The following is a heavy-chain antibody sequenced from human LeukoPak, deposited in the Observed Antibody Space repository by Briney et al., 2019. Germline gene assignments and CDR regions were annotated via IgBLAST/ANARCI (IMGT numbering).Heavy chain of an antibody. CDR3: AKLLSSSWHVAFDI. V-gene: IGHV3-30*18. J-gene: IGHJ3*02. D-gene: IGHD6-13*01. CDR1: GFTFSSYG. Sequence: PGGSLRLSCAASGFTFSSYGMHWVRQAPGKGLEWVAVISYDGSNKYYADSVKGRFTISRDNSKNTLYLQMNSLRAEDTAVYYCAKLLSSSWHVAFDIWGQGTMVTVSS. CDR2: ISYDGSNK.